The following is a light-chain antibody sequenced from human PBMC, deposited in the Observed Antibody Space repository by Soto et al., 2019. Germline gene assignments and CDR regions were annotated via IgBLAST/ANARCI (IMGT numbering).Light chain of an antibody. Sequence: QSALTQPASVSGSPGQSITISCTGTSSDVGGYKYVSWYQHHPGKAPKLMIYYVTQRPSGVPDRFSGSQSDNTASLTISGLQAEDEADYYCCSHAGSFTWVFGGGTQLTVL. CDR1: SSDVGGYKY. V-gene: IGLV2-11*01. J-gene: IGLJ3*02. CDR2: YVT. CDR3: CSHAGSFTWV.